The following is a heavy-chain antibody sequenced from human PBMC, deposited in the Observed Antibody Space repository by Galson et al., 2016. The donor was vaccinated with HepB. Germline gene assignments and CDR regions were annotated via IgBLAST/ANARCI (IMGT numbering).Heavy chain of an antibody. CDR2: IHYDGAT. CDR1: GGSISTYDRY. Sequence: SETLSLTCTVSGGSISTYDRYWTWTRQPPGAGLEWIGSIHYDGATWYKPSLKSRITISVDTSKNQFSLRLSSVTAADTAVYYCARRGPGYIYDFWGQGSLVTVSS. D-gene: IGHD3-3*01. CDR3: ARRGPGYIYDF. V-gene: IGHV4-39*01. J-gene: IGHJ4*02.